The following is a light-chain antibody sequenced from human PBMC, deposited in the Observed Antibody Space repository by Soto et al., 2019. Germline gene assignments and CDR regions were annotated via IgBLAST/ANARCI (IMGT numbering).Light chain of an antibody. CDR3: LQGTHWPWT. CDR1: QVLVYEDGNTY. J-gene: IGKJ1*01. CDR2: WVS. V-gene: IGKV2-30*01. Sequence: DVVMTQSPLSLPATLVHPASISFRSSQVLVYEDGNTYLNWFQQRPGQSPRRLIYWVSNRDSGVPDRFSGSGSGSDFTPKISRVEAEDVGLYYCLQGTHWPWTFGQGTKVDIK.